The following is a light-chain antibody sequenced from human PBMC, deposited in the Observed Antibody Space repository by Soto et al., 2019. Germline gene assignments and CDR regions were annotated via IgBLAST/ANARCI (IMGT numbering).Light chain of an antibody. CDR1: QGVASNY. CDR2: DAS. CDR3: QQRSNWPPLT. V-gene: IGKV3-11*01. Sequence: DIVLTQSPGTLSLSPGERATLSCRASQGVASNYLAWYQQKPGQAPRLLIYDASNRATGIPARFSGNGSGTDFTLTISSLEPEDFAVYYCQQRSNWPPLTFGGGTKVDIK. J-gene: IGKJ4*01.